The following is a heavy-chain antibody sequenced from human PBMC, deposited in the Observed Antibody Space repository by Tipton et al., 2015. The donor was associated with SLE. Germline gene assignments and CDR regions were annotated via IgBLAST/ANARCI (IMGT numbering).Heavy chain of an antibody. CDR1: GFTFSSYG. D-gene: IGHD3-10*01. J-gene: IGHJ2*01. V-gene: IGHV3-30*02. CDR3: ARARDYGSGPWYFDL. CDR2: IRYDGSNK. Sequence: SLRLSCAASGFTFSSYGMHWVRQAPGKGLEWVAFIRYDGSNKYYADSVKGRFTISRDNSKNTLYLQMNSLRAEDTAVYYCARARDYGSGPWYFDLWGRGTLVTVSS.